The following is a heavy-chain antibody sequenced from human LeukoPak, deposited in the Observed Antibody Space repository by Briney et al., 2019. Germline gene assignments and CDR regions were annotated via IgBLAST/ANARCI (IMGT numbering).Heavy chain of an antibody. Sequence: SSETLSLTCTVSGGSISSSSYYWGWIRQPPGKGLEWIGSIYYSGSTYYNPSLKSRVTISVDTSKNQFSLKLSSVTAADTAVYYCARHPHCSGGSCYQSRGYFDYWGQGTLVTVSS. D-gene: IGHD2-15*01. V-gene: IGHV4-39*01. CDR2: IYYSGST. CDR1: GGSISSSSYY. J-gene: IGHJ4*02. CDR3: ARHPHCSGGSCYQSRGYFDY.